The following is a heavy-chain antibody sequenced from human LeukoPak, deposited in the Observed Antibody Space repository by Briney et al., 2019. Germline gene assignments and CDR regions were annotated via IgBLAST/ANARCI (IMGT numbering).Heavy chain of an antibody. CDR3: ASAMVGASLVSAFHI. CDR2: IYSGGST. D-gene: IGHD1-26*01. CDR1: GFTVSSNY. Sequence: AGGSLRLSCAASGFTVSSNYMSWVRQAPGKGLEWVSVIYSGGSTYYADSVKGRFTISRDNSKNTLYLQMNSLRVEDTAVYHCASAMVGASLVSAFHIWGQGTMVTVSS. J-gene: IGHJ3*02. V-gene: IGHV3-53*01.